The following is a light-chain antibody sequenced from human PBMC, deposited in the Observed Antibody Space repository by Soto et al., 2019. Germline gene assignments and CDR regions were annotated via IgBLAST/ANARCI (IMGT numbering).Light chain of an antibody. CDR3: QHYNFWPHS. Sequence: EILLTRSPGARAVSTVEVATLSCRASQSVRDNLAWYQQTPGQAPRLLIYRASIRATGVPARFSGSGSGTEFTLTISGLQSEDVSIYFCQHYNFWPHSFGQGTKV. J-gene: IGKJ2*01. CDR1: QSVRDN. V-gene: IGKV3-15*01. CDR2: RAS.